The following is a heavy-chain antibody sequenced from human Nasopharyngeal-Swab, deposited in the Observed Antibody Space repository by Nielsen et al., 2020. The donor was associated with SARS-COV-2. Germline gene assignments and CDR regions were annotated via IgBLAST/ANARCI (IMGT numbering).Heavy chain of an antibody. V-gene: IGHV1-46*01. CDR2: IIPIFGTA. CDR1: GYTFTSYY. D-gene: IGHD6-19*01. Sequence: ASVKVSCKASGYTFTSYYMHWVRQAPGQGLEWMGGIIPIFGTANYAQKFQGRVTITRDTSASTAYMELSSLRSEDTAVYYCARDYSVAGYFDYWGQGTLVTVSS. CDR3: ARDYSVAGYFDY. J-gene: IGHJ4*02.